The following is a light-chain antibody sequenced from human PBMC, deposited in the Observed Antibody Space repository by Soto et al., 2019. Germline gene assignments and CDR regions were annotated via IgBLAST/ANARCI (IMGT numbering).Light chain of an antibody. CDR2: KVS. CDR1: QRLLHSDGKTY. CDR3: MQGTHWPRT. Sequence: VIAQNPLSLAVTPGQPASMPRTYRQRLLHSDGKTYLYWFQQRPGQSPRRLIYKVSNRDSGVPDRFSGSGSGTDFTLKISRVEAEDVGVYYCMQGTHWPRTFGQGTKVDIK. V-gene: IGKV2-30*02. J-gene: IGKJ1*01.